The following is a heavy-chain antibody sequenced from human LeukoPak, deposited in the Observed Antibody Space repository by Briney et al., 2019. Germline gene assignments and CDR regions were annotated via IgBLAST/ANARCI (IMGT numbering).Heavy chain of an antibody. V-gene: IGHV1-18*01. J-gene: IGHJ5*02. Sequence: ASVKVSCKASGYTFTSYGISWVRQAPGQGLEWMGWISAYNGNTNYAQKLQGRVTMTTDTSTSTAYMELRSLRSDDTAVYYCATAICSSTSCYDGWFDPWGQGTLVTVSS. CDR3: ATAICSSTSCYDGWFDP. D-gene: IGHD2-2*01. CDR2: ISAYNGNT. CDR1: GYTFTSYG.